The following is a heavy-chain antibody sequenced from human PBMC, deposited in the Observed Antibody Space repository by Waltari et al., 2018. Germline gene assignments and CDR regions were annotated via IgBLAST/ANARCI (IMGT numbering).Heavy chain of an antibody. CDR3: AKEGGGFDGGNSPFDY. CDR1: GFTFSSYG. J-gene: IGHJ4*02. D-gene: IGHD2-21*02. CDR2: IRYDGSNK. Sequence: QVQLVESGGGVVQPGGSLRLSCAASGFTFSSYGMHWVRQAPGKGLEWVAFIRYDGSNKYYADSVKGRFTISRDNSKNTLYLQMNSLRAEDTAVYYCAKEGGGFDGGNSPFDYWGQGTLVTVSS. V-gene: IGHV3-30*02.